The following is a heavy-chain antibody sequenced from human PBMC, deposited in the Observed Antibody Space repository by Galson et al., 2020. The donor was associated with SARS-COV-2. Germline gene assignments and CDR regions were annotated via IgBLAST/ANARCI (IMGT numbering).Heavy chain of an antibody. CDR1: GYSFTSYW. CDR2: IYPGDSDT. D-gene: IGHD2-2*01. CDR3: ARRARVCSSTSCHGRAFDI. Sequence: GESLKISCKGSGYSFTSYWIGWVRQMPGKGLEWMGIIYPGDSDTRYSPSFQGQVTISADKSISTAYLQWSSLKASDTAMYYCARRARVCSSTSCHGRAFDIWGQGTMVTVSS. V-gene: IGHV5-51*01. J-gene: IGHJ3*02.